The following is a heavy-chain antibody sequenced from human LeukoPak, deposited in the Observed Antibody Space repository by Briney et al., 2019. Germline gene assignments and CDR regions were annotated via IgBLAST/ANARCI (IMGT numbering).Heavy chain of an antibody. CDR1: GFTFSSYW. J-gene: IGHJ4*02. CDR3: ARDLPLWFGKLGFEY. Sequence: GGSLRLSCAASGFTFSSYWMSWVCQAPGKGLEWVANIKQDGSEKYYVDSVKGRFTISRDNAKNSLYLQMNSLRAEDTAVYYCARDLPLWFGKLGFEYWGQGTLVTVSS. D-gene: IGHD3-10*01. CDR2: IKQDGSEK. V-gene: IGHV3-7*01.